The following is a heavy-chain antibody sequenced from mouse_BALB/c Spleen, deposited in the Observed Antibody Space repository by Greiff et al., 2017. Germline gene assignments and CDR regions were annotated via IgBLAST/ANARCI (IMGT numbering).Heavy chain of an antibody. CDR3: ARWGYDYDDAMDY. D-gene: IGHD2-4*01. Sequence: EVQLVESGGGLVQPGGSRKLSCAASGFTFSSFGMHWVRQAPEKGLEWVAYISSGSSTIYYADTVKGRFTISRDNPKNTLFLQMTSLRSEDTAMYYCARWGYDYDDAMDYWGQGNSVTVS. J-gene: IGHJ4*01. CDR1: GFTFSSFG. V-gene: IGHV5-17*02. CDR2: ISSGSSTI.